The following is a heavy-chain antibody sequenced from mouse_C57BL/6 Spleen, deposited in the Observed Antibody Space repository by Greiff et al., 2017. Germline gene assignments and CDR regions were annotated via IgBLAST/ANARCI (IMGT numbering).Heavy chain of an antibody. J-gene: IGHJ3*01. V-gene: IGHV1-81*01. D-gene: IGHD2-4*01. CDR3: ARRGDYDPFAY. CDR2: IYPRSGNT. Sequence: QVQLKESGAELARPGASVKLSCKASGYTFTSYGISWVKQRTGQGLEWIGEIYPRSGNTYYNEKFKGKATLTADKSSSTAYMGLRSLTSEDSAVYFCARRGDYDPFAYWGQGTLVTVSA. CDR1: GYTFTSYG.